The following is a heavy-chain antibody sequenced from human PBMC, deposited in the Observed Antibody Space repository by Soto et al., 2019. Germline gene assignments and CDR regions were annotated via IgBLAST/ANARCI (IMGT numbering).Heavy chain of an antibody. CDR2: IYYSGST. D-gene: IGHD3-10*01. V-gene: IGHV4-59*01. J-gene: IGHJ4*02. CDR1: GGSISSYY. CDR3: ARAPFEIRGVIALFDY. Sequence: ETLSLTCTVSGGSISSYYWSWIRQPPGKGLEWIGYIYYSGSTNYNPSLKSRVTISVDTSKNQFSLKLSSVTAADTAVYYCARAPFEIRGVIALFDYWGQGTLVTVSS.